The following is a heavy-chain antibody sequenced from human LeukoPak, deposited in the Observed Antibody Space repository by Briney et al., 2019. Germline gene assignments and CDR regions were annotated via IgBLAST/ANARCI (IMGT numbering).Heavy chain of an antibody. D-gene: IGHD3-22*01. CDR2: IKEDGSEK. CDR3: ARDFSDVKGGDSGDYYYYYYMDV. V-gene: IGHV3-7*01. CDR1: RFTFTDHY. J-gene: IGHJ6*03. Sequence: GGSLRLSCAASRFTFTDHYISWIRQAPGKGLEWVANIKEDGSEKYYVDSVKGRFTISRDNAKNSLYLQMNSLRAEDTAVYYCARDFSDVKGGDSGDYYYYYYMDVWGKGTTVTISS.